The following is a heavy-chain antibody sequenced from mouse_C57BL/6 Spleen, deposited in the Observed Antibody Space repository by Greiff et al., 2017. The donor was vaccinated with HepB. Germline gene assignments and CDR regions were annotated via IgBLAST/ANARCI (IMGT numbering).Heavy chain of an antibody. CDR2: ISYDGSN. CDR3: ARANWADFDY. Sequence: ESGPGLVKPSQSLSLTCSVTGYSITSGYYWTWIRQFPGNKLEWMGYISYDGSNNYNPSLKNRISITRDTSKNQFFLKLNSVTTEDTATYYCARANWADFDYWGQGTTLTVSS. V-gene: IGHV3-6*01. CDR1: GYSITSGYY. D-gene: IGHD4-1*01. J-gene: IGHJ2*01.